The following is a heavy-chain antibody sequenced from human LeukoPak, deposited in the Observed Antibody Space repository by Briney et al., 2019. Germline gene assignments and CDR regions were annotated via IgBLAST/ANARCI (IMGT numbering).Heavy chain of an antibody. CDR1: GFTFSNVW. V-gene: IGHV3-15*01. Sequence: PGGSLRLSCTASGFTFSNVWMSWVRPVAGKGLEWVGRILSIIAGGTSDYPAPVKGRFTISRDDSKNTLYLQMNSLITEDTAVYYCATHRGEWVLDTWGQGTQVTVSS. CDR2: ILSIIAGGTS. J-gene: IGHJ5*02. D-gene: IGHD3-16*01. CDR3: ATHRGEWVLDT.